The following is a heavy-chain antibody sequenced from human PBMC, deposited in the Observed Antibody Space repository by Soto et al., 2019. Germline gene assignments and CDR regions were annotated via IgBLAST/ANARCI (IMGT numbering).Heavy chain of an antibody. D-gene: IGHD2-15*01. Sequence: QVQLVQSGAEVKKPGSSVKVSCKASGGTFSSYAISWVRQAPGQGLEWMGGIIPIFGTANYAQKFQGRVTITTDESTSTAYMELSSLRSEDTAVYYCARVGGYCSGGSCYLGVSELGYFDYWGQGTLVTVSS. V-gene: IGHV1-69*01. CDR1: GGTFSSYA. CDR3: ARVGGYCSGGSCYLGVSELGYFDY. J-gene: IGHJ4*02. CDR2: IIPIFGTA.